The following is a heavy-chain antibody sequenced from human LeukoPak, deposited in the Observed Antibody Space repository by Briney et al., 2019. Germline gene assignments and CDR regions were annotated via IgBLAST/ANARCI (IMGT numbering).Heavy chain of an antibody. J-gene: IGHJ4*02. D-gene: IGHD3-10*01. CDR1: GFTFSSYS. V-gene: IGHV3-21*01. CDR2: ISSSSSYI. Sequence: GGSLRLSCAASGFTFSSYSMNWVRQAPGKGLEWDSSISSSSSYIYYADAVKGRFTISRDNAKNSLYLQMNSLRAEDTAVYYCARGPTHYYGSGGDYFDYWGQGTLVTVSS. CDR3: ARGPTHYYGSGGDYFDY.